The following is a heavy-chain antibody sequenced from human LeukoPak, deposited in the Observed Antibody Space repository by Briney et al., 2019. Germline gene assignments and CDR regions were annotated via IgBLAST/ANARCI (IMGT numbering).Heavy chain of an antibody. CDR1: GFTFDDQA. V-gene: IGHV3-20*04. CDR3: AGEVREERIAVAGTYTFRWFDP. J-gene: IGHJ5*02. Sequence: GGSLRLSCAASGFTFDDQARNWVRQPPGKGLEWVSGINWSGGSTRYADSVKGRFTIARDNAKNSLYLQMNGLRVEDTALYYCAGEVREERIAVAGTYTFRWFDPWGQGTLVTVSS. D-gene: IGHD6-19*01. CDR2: INWSGGST.